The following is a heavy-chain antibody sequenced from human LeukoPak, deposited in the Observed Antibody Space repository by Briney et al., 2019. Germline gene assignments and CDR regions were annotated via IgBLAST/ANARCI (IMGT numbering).Heavy chain of an antibody. CDR3: ARDPDDYGAFDI. Sequence: SETLSLTCTVSGGSISDYSWSWIRQPPGKGLEWIGYIYYSGSTNYNPSLKSRVTISVDTSKNQFSLKLSSVTAADTAVCYCARDPDDYGAFDIWGQGTMVTVSS. J-gene: IGHJ3*02. D-gene: IGHD4-17*01. V-gene: IGHV4-59*01. CDR1: GGSISDYS. CDR2: IYYSGST.